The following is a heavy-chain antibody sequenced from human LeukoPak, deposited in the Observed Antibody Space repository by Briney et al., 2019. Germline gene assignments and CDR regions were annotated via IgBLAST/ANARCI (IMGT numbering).Heavy chain of an antibody. CDR1: GFTFSSYG. CDR3: AKDFGGYSSSWRLKYYFDY. Sequence: GGSLRLSCAASGFTFSSYGMHWVRQAPGKGLEWVAVISYDGSNKYYADSVKGRFTISRDNSKNTLYLQMNSLRAEATAVYYCAKDFGGYSSSWRLKYYFDYWGQGTLVTVSS. J-gene: IGHJ4*02. CDR2: ISYDGSNK. D-gene: IGHD6-13*01. V-gene: IGHV3-30*18.